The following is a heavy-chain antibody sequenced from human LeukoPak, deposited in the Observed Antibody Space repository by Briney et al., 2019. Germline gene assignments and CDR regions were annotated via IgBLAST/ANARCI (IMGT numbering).Heavy chain of an antibody. CDR3: ARGGLIAAAGFPPYMDV. CDR2: IYYSGST. Sequence: SETLSLTRTVSGGSISSYYWSWIRQPPGKGLEWIGYIYYSGSTNYNPSLKSRVTISVDTSKNQFSLKLSSVTAADTAVYYCARGGLIAAAGFPPYMDVWGKGTTVTVSS. J-gene: IGHJ6*03. D-gene: IGHD6-13*01. CDR1: GGSISSYY. V-gene: IGHV4-59*01.